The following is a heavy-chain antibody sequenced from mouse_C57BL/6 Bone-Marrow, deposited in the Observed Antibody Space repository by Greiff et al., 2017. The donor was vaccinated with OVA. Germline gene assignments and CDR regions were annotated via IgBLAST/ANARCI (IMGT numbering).Heavy chain of an antibody. Sequence: VKVVESDAELVKPGASVKISCKVSGYTFTDHTIHWMKQRPEQGLEWIGYIYPRDGSTKYNEKFKGKATLTADKSSSTAYMQLNSLTSEDSAVYFCARLVYYSNYPDYWGQGTTLTVSS. V-gene: IGHV1-78*01. CDR2: IYPRDGST. CDR1: GYTFTDHT. CDR3: ARLVYYSNYPDY. J-gene: IGHJ2*01. D-gene: IGHD2-5*01.